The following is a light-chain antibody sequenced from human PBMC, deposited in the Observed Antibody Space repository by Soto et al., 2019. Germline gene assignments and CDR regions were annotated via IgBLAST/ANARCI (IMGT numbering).Light chain of an antibody. V-gene: IGKV3-15*01. CDR1: QTVSNN. CDR3: QHYDEWPLT. CDR2: FAS. J-gene: IGKJ4*01. Sequence: RVMTQSPATLSVSPGEKATISCRASQTVSNNLAWYQQKPGQAPRLLIYFASTRATGIPARFSGSGSGTEITFTISSLQPEDFAVYYCQHYDEWPLTFGGGTKVEIK.